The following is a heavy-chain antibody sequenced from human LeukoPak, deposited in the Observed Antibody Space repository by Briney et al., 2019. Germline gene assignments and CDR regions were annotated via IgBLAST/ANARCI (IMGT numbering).Heavy chain of an antibody. D-gene: IGHD3-10*01. J-gene: IGHJ4*02. CDR1: GFTMSNNY. Sequence: GGSLRLSCAASGFTMSNNYMSWVRQAPGKGPEWVSVIYDGGITYYTDSAKGRFTISRDDSKNTLHLQMNSLRVDDTAVYYCARDRDYAGSGSPDSWGQGTLVTVSS. V-gene: IGHV3-66*01. CDR3: ARDRDYAGSGSPDS. CDR2: IYDGGIT.